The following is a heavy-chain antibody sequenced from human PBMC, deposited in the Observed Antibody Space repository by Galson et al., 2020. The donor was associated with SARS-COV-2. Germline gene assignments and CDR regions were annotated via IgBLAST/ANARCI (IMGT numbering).Heavy chain of an antibody. CDR2: IYHSGST. Sequence: SETLSLTCTVSGYSISSGYYWGWIRQPPGKGLEWIGSIYHSGSTYYNPSLKSRVTISVDTSKNQFSLKLSSVTAADTAVYYCARDGILNYGDYGPWGQGTLVTVSS. D-gene: IGHD4-17*01. V-gene: IGHV4-38-2*02. J-gene: IGHJ5*02. CDR1: GYSISSGYY. CDR3: ARDGILNYGDYGP.